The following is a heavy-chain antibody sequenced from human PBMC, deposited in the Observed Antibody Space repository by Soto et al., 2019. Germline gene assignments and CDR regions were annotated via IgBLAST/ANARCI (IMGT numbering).Heavy chain of an antibody. V-gene: IGHV1-69*02. Sequence: QVQLIQSGAEVKKPGSSVQVSCRASGGTFGTAFIAWVRQAPGQGLEWMGRNLTMPDIANYPHKFQDRVTITADKSTGPAFMELRSLKSEDTAIYYCAKYVDNGDFMNVWGEGPGFTVSS. D-gene: IGHD1-20*01. CDR1: GGTFGTAF. J-gene: IGHJ6*03. CDR2: NLTMPDIA. CDR3: AKYVDNGDFMNV.